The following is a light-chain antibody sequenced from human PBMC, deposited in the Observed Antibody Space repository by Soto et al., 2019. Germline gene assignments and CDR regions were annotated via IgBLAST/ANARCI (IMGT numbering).Light chain of an antibody. J-gene: IGLJ1*01. CDR3: SAYTVSRTYV. CDR1: SSDVGAYNF. CDR2: NVY. Sequence: ALTQPASVSGSPGQSITISCTGTSSDVGAYNFVSRHQQHPGKAPKLMIYNVYDRPSGISYRFSGSKSGNTASLTISGLQGEDEADYYCSAYTVSRTYVFGTGTKVTV. V-gene: IGLV2-14*03.